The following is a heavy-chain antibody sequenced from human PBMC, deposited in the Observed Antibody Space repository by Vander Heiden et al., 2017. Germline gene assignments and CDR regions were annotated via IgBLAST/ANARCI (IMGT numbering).Heavy chain of an antibody. CDR1: GFTSSGYW. V-gene: IGHV3-74*01. D-gene: IGHD3-10*01. J-gene: IGHJ5*02. CDR2: INSDGYSI. Sequence: EVQLVESGGGLVQPGGSLRLACAASGFTSSGYWMHWVHQAPGKGLVWVSRINSDGYSIRYADSVKGRFTISRDNAKKTLYLQMNRLRAEDTAVYYCASDYYASGSCSSWGQGTLVSVSS. CDR3: ASDYYASGSCSS.